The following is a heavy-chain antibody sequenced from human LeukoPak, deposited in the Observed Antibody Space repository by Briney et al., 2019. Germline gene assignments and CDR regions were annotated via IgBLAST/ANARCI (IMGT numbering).Heavy chain of an antibody. CDR1: GNYW. CDR3: VSFYETY. CDR2: INSDGSWT. J-gene: IGHJ4*02. Sequence: GGSLRLSCAAPGNYWMHWVRQAPGKGLVWVSHINSDGSWTGYADSVKGRFTISKDNAKNTVYLQMNNLRAEDTAVYYCVSFYETYWGRGTLVTVSS. D-gene: IGHD2-2*01. V-gene: IGHV3-74*01.